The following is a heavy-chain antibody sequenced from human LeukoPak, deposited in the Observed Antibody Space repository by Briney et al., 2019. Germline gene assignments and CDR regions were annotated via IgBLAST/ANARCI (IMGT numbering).Heavy chain of an antibody. Sequence: SETLSLTCAVYGGSFSGYYWSWIPQPPGKGLEWMREINHSGSTNYNPSLKSRVTISVDTSKNQFSLKLSSVTAADMAVYYCARVGKQWLVHLWGQGTLVTVSS. CDR1: GGSFSGYY. J-gene: IGHJ4*02. V-gene: IGHV4-34*01. CDR2: INHSGST. D-gene: IGHD6-19*01. CDR3: ARVGKQWLVHL.